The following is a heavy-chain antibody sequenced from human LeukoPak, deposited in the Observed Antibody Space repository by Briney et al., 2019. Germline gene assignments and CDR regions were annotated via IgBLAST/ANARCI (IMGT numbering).Heavy chain of an antibody. CDR2: IYYSGST. V-gene: IGHV4-59*08. Sequence: SETLSLTCTVSGGSISSYYWSWIRQPPGKGLEWIGYIYYSGSTNYNPSLKSRVTISVDTSKNQFSLKLSSVTAADTAVYYCAGHETEISYFDYWGQGTLVTVSS. CDR1: GGSISSYY. CDR3: AGHETEISYFDY. J-gene: IGHJ4*02.